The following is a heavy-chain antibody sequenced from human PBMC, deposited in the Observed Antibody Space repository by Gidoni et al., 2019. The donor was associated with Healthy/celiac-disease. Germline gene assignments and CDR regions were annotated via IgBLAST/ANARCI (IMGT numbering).Heavy chain of an antibody. Sequence: EVQLVESGGGLVQPCGSLRLSCAASGFHFSSYEMNWVRQSPGKGLEWVSYISSSGSTIYYADSVKGRFTISRDNAKNSLYLQMNSLRAEDTAVYYCARDLVGAHDAFDIWGQGTMVTVSS. CDR1: GFHFSSYE. D-gene: IGHD1-26*01. J-gene: IGHJ3*02. CDR3: ARDLVGAHDAFDI. V-gene: IGHV3-48*03. CDR2: ISSSGSTI.